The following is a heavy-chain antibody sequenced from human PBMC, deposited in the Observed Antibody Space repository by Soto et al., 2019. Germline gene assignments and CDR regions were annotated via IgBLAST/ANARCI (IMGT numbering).Heavy chain of an antibody. D-gene: IGHD5-18*01. CDR2: INSDGSAS. CDR1: GFTFSSYW. CDR3: TSGGYSYGWGY. V-gene: IGHV3-74*01. Sequence: EVQLVESGGGLGQPGGSLRLSCVGSGFTFSSYWMHWVRQVPGKGPVWVSRINSDGSASSYADFVKGRFTVSRDNAKYTLYLEMNSLSAEDTAVYYCTSGGYSYGWGYWGQGTLVTVSS. J-gene: IGHJ4*02.